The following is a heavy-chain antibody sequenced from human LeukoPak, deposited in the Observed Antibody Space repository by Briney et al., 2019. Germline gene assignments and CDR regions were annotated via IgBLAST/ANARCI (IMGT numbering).Heavy chain of an antibody. CDR2: INTDGSKT. CDR3: ARESYCSGGSCYSGRAFDI. V-gene: IGHV3-74*01. CDR1: GFTFSSYG. Sequence: PGGSLRLSCAASGFTFSSYGMHWVRQAPGKGLVWVSRINTDGSKTTYADSVKGRFTMSRDSAKNTLYLQMNSPRAEDTAVYYCARESYCSGGSCYSGRAFDIWGQGTMVTVSS. J-gene: IGHJ3*02. D-gene: IGHD2-15*01.